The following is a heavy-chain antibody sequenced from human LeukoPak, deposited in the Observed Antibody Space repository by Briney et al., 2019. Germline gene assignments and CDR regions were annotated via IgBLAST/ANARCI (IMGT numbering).Heavy chain of an antibody. D-gene: IGHD5-12*01. V-gene: IGHV4-59*01. Sequence: ASETLPLTCTVSGGSISNSYWNWIRQPPGKGLEWIGYIYYSGTTNYNPSLRSRVTISVDTSKNQFSLRLTSVTAADTAVYYCARGFDSKSTYFDYWGQGTLVTVSS. J-gene: IGHJ4*02. CDR1: GGSISNSY. CDR2: IYYSGTT. CDR3: ARGFDSKSTYFDY.